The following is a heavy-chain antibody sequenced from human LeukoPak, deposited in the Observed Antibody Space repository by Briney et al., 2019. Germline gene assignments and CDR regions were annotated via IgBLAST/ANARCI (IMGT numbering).Heavy chain of an antibody. V-gene: IGHV1-69*13. J-gene: IGHJ4*02. CDR1: GGTFSSYA. CDR2: IIPIFGTA. Sequence: ASVKVSCKASGGTFSSYAISWVRQAPGQGLEWMGGIIPIFGTANYAQKFQGRVTITADESTSTAYMELSSLRSEDTAVYYCARLREEQLVYDYWGQGTLVTVSS. CDR3: ARLREEQLVYDY. D-gene: IGHD6-6*01.